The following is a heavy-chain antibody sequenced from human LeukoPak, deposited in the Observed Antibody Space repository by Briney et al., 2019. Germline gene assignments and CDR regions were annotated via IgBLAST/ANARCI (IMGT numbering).Heavy chain of an antibody. D-gene: IGHD6-19*01. Sequence: GGSLRLSCAASGFTFSRYSMNWVRQAPGKGLEWVSSISSSSSYIYYADSVKGRFTISRDNAKNSLYLQMNSLRAEDTAVYYCARDGLAVADLSHIDYWGQGTLATVSS. CDR3: ARDGLAVADLSHIDY. CDR1: GFTFSRYS. CDR2: ISSSSSYI. J-gene: IGHJ4*02. V-gene: IGHV3-21*01.